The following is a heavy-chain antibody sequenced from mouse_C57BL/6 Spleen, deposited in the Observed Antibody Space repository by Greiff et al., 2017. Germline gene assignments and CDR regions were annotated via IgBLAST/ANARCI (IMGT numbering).Heavy chain of an antibody. V-gene: IGHV14-1*01. CDR3: SSPYYGSRAY. J-gene: IGHJ3*01. Sequence: EVHLVESGAELVRPGASVKLSCTASGFNIKDYYMHWVKQRPEQGLEWIGRIDPEDGDTEYAPKFQGKATMTADTSSNTAYLQLSSLTSEDAAVYYYSSPYYGSRAYWGQGTLVTVSA. CDR2: IDPEDGDT. CDR1: GFNIKDYY. D-gene: IGHD1-1*01.